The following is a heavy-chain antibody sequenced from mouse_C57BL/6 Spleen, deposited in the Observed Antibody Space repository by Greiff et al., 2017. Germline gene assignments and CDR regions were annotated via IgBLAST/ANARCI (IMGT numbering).Heavy chain of an antibody. D-gene: IGHD2-4*01. Sequence: VKLVESGPGLVAPSQSLSITCTVSGFSLTSYGVDWVRQSPGKGLEWLGVLWGVGSTNYNSALKSRLSISKDNSKSQVFLQMNSLQTDDTAMYYCASGDYDYPWFAYWGQVTLVTVSA. CDR1: GFSLTSYG. V-gene: IGHV2-6*01. CDR2: LWGVGST. J-gene: IGHJ3*01. CDR3: ASGDYDYPWFAY.